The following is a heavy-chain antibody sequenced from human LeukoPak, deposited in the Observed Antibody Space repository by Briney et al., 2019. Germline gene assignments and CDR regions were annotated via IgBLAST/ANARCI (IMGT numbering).Heavy chain of an antibody. V-gene: IGHV3-53*01. CDR2: IYSGGST. J-gene: IGHJ4*02. CDR3: ARGRRGDTAMAESDY. D-gene: IGHD5-18*01. CDR1: GFTVSSNY. Sequence: PGGSLRLSCAASGFTVSSNYMSWVRQAPGKGLEWVSVIYSGGSTYYADSVKGRFTISRDNSKNTLYLQMNSLRAEDTAVYYCARGRRGDTAMAESDYWGQGTLVTVSS.